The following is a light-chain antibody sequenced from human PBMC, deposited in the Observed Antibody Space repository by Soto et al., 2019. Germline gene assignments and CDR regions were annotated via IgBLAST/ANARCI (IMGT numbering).Light chain of an antibody. Sequence: EIVLTQSPGTLSLSPGERASLSCGASQSVSSYLAWYQQKPGQAPRLVIYGASKRATGIPDRVSGSGSGTDFTLTISILEPEDFAVYYCQQYESSPYTFGQGTKLEIK. J-gene: IGKJ2*01. CDR1: QSVSSY. CDR2: GAS. CDR3: QQYESSPYT. V-gene: IGKV3-20*01.